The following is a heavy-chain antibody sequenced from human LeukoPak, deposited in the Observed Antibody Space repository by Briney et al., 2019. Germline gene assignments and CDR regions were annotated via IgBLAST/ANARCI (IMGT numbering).Heavy chain of an antibody. CDR3: AREKEGYCSRTSCYLDYYYYMDV. D-gene: IGHD2-2*01. Sequence: PGGSLRLSCAASGFTFSSYAMSWVRQAPGKGLEWVSDISGSGGSTYYADSVKGRFTISRANSKNTLYLQMNSLRAEDTAVYYCAREKEGYCSRTSCYLDYYYYMDVWGKGTTVTISS. CDR1: GFTFSSYA. J-gene: IGHJ6*03. CDR2: ISGSGGST. V-gene: IGHV3-23*01.